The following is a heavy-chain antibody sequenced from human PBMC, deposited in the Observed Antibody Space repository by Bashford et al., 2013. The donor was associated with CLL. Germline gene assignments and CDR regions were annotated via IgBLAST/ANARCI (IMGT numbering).Heavy chain of an antibody. CDR2: IYYTGYT. Sequence: SETLSLTCSVSGDSITNSNYYWGWIRQPPGKGLEWIGSIYYTGYTYYNPALKSRVTMSVDTSRNQFSLRLRSVTAADTAIYYCARQSSSWYGFDPWGQGTLVTVSS. CDR3: ARQSSSWYGFDP. D-gene: IGHD6-13*01. V-gene: IGHV4-39*01. CDR1: GDSITNSNYY. J-gene: IGHJ5*02.